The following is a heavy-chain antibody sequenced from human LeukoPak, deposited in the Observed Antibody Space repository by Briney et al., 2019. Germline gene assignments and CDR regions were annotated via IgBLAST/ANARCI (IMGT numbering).Heavy chain of an antibody. V-gene: IGHV3-23*01. CDR3: AKVPGGYSSSWYAEYYYYMDV. Sequence: GGSLRLSCAASGFTFSSYAMSWVRQAPGKGLEWVSAISGSGGSTYYADSVKGRFTISRDNSKNTLYLQMNSLRAEDTAVYYCAKVPGGYSSSWYAEYYYYMDVWGKGTTVTVS. J-gene: IGHJ6*03. CDR2: ISGSGGST. CDR1: GFTFSSYA. D-gene: IGHD6-13*01.